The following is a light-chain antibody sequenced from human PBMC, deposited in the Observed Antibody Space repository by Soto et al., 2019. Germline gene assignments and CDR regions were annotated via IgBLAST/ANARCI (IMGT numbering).Light chain of an antibody. CDR2: DAS. Sequence: EIVLTQSPATLSLSPGERATLSCRASQSVSSYLAWYQQKPGQAPRLLIYDASNRATGIPARFSGSGSGTDFTLTISSLEPADFAVYYCQQRSNWPPWTFGQGTKVDI. CDR1: QSVSSY. V-gene: IGKV3-11*01. CDR3: QQRSNWPPWT. J-gene: IGKJ1*01.